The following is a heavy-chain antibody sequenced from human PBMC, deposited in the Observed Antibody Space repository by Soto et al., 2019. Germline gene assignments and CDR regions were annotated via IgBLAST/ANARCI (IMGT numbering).Heavy chain of an antibody. V-gene: IGHV4-61*01. Sequence: KPSETLSLTCTVSGGSVSSGSYYWSWIRQPPGKGLEWIGYTYYSGSTNYNPSLKSRVTISVDTSKNQFSLKLSSVTAADTAVYYCARDTGIVVVPAAIRIRGNWFDPWGQGTLVTVSS. CDR1: GGSVSSGSYY. D-gene: IGHD2-2*02. J-gene: IGHJ5*02. CDR3: ARDTGIVVVPAAIRIRGNWFDP. CDR2: TYYSGST.